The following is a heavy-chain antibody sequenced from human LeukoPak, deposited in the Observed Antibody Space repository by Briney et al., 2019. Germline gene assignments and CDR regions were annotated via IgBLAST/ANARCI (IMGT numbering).Heavy chain of an antibody. CDR2: INPNSGGT. V-gene: IGHV1-2*02. CDR1: GYTFTGYY. Sequence: ASVKVSCKASGYTFTGYYMHWARQAPGQGLEWMGWINPNSGGTNYAQKFQGRVTMTRDASISTAYMELSRLRSDDTAVYYCARGRTAMDADYYYYGMDVWGQGTTVTVSS. CDR3: ARGRTAMDADYYYYGMDV. J-gene: IGHJ6*02. D-gene: IGHD5-18*01.